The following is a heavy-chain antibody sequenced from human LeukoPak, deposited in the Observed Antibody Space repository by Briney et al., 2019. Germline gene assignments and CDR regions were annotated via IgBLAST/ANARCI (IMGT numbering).Heavy chain of an antibody. CDR2: IYYSGST. V-gene: IGHV4-59*11. CDR3: ATSAYYYYMDV. Sequence: SETLSLTCTVSGGSLSSHYWSWIRQPPGEGLEWIGYIYYSGSTNYNPSLKSRVTISVDTSKNQFSLNLSSVTAADTAVYYCATSAYYYYMDVWGKGTTVTVSS. CDR1: GGSLSSHY. J-gene: IGHJ6*03.